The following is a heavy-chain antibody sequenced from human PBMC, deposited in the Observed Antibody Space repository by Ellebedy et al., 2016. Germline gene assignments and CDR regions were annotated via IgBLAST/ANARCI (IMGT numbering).Heavy chain of an antibody. CDR1: GFSLDTDEVV. J-gene: IGHJ4*02. D-gene: IGHD1-14*01. Sequence: SGPTLVKPTQTLTLTCTFSGFSLDTDEVVVGWIHQPPGGALEWLSFIYGNDDKRYRPSLRSRLTITKDTSKNQVVLTMTNMDPVDTATYFCAHKSVNREVDYWGRGTLVIVSS. CDR2: IYGNDDK. CDR3: AHKSVNREVDY. V-gene: IGHV2-5*01.